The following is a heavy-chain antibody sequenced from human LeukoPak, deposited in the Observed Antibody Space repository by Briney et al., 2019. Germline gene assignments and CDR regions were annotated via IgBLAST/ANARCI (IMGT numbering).Heavy chain of an antibody. J-gene: IGHJ2*01. CDR2: MYCSGRT. CDR3: ARGPGSHYNTYWYFDL. V-gene: IGHV4-4*07. CDR1: GGSIITHY. Sequence: PSETLSLTCTVSGGSIITHYWSWIRQPAGKGLEWIGRMYCSGRTNYNPSRQSRVTMSVDTSKNQFSLKLPSVTAADTAVYYCARGPGSHYNTYWYFDLWGRGTLVTVSS. D-gene: IGHD3-10*01.